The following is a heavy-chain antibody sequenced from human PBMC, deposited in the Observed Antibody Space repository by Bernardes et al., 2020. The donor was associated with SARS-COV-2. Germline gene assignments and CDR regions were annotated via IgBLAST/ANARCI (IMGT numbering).Heavy chain of an antibody. CDR1: GFTFSSYW. D-gene: IGHD3-10*01. J-gene: IGHJ6*02. CDR3: ARGWYYGSADYGMDV. Sequence: GGSLRLSCAASGFTFSSYWMSWVRQAPGKGLEWVANIKQDGSEKYYVDSVKGRFTISRDNAKNSLYLQMNSLRAEDTAVYYCARGWYYGSADYGMDVWGQGTTVTVSS. CDR2: IKQDGSEK. V-gene: IGHV3-7*01.